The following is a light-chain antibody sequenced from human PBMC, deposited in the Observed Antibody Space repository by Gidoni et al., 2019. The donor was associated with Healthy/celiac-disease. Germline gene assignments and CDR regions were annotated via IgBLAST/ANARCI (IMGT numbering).Light chain of an antibody. J-gene: IGLJ1*01. CDR3: QSYDSSLSAH. V-gene: IGLV1-40*01. Sequence: QSVLTQPPSVSGATGQRVTISCTGSSSNIGAGYDVHWYQQLPGTAPKLLIYGNSNRPSGVPDRFSGSKSGTSASLAITGLQAEDEADYYCQSYDSSLSAHFGTGTKVTVL. CDR2: GNS. CDR1: SSNIGAGYD.